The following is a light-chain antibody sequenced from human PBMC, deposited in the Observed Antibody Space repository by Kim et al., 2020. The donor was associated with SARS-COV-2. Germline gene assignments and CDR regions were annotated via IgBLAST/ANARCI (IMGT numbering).Light chain of an antibody. CDR2: QDT. CDR1: KVEQKY. J-gene: IGLJ2*01. V-gene: IGLV3-1*01. Sequence: VSVSPAQTAHITCYGRKVEQKYASLYQDKPCQSPVVVIYQDTKRPSGIPERFSGSNSGNTATLTISGTQAMDEADYHCQAWDSHVVFGGGTQLTVL. CDR3: QAWDSHVV.